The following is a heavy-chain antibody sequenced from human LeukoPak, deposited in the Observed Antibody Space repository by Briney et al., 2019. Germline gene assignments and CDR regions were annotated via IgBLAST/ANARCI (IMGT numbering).Heavy chain of an antibody. CDR1: GGSISCSSYY. J-gene: IGHJ5*02. CDR2: IYYSGST. Sequence: SETPSLTCTVSGGSISCSSYYWGWIRQPPGKGLEWIGSIYYSGSTYYNPSLKSRVTISVDTSKKQLSLKMTSVTAADRAVYYCARGGGQWLANWFDPWGQGTLVIVSS. V-gene: IGHV4-39*07. D-gene: IGHD6-19*01. CDR3: ARGGGQWLANWFDP.